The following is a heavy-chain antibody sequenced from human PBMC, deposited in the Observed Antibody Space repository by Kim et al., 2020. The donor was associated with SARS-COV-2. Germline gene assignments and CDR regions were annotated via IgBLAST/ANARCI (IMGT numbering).Heavy chain of an antibody. CDR3: AKGGYSYDAFDI. J-gene: IGHJ3*02. CDR2: IYSGGSST. CDR1: GFTFSSYA. Sequence: GGSLRLSCAASGFTFSSYAMSWVRQAPGKGLEWVSVIYSGGSSTYYADSVKGRFTISRDNSKNTLYLQMNSLRAEDTAVYYCAKGGYSYDAFDIWGQGTMVTVSS. D-gene: IGHD5-18*01. V-gene: IGHV3-23*03.